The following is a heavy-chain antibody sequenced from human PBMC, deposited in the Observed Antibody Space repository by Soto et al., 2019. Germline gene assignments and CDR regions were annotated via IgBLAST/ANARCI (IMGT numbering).Heavy chain of an antibody. V-gene: IGHV1-8*01. Sequence: GASVKVSCKASGYTFTSYDINWVRQATGQGLEWMGWMNPNSGNTGYAQKFQGRVTMTRNTSISTAYMELSSLRSEDTAVYYCARSVEWLASFDYWGQGTLATVSS. J-gene: IGHJ4*02. CDR2: MNPNSGNT. CDR1: GYTFTSYD. D-gene: IGHD6-19*01. CDR3: ARSVEWLASFDY.